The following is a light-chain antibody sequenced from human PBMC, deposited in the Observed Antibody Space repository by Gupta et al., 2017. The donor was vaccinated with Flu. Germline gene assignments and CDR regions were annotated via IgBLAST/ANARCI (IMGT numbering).Light chain of an antibody. V-gene: IGKV3-15*01. CDR2: DSS. Sequence: AILSVSPGERATLSCRASQSVFSDLAWYQQKPGQAPRLLIYDSSTRATGIPARFSGSGSGTEFTLAISSLQTEDFAVYYCQQYNKWPLFTFGPGTKVDIK. CDR3: QQYNKWPLFT. CDR1: QSVFSD. J-gene: IGKJ3*01.